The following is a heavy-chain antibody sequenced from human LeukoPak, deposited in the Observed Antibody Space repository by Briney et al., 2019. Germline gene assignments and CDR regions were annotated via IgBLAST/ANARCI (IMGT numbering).Heavy chain of an antibody. Sequence: ETLSLTCTVSGGSISSYYWSWIRQPPGKGLEWVGYIYYSGSTNYNPSLKSRLPISVETSKNQFSLKLSSVTAADTAVYYCARRLRSRGPFDYWGQGTLVTVSS. V-gene: IGHV4-59*08. CDR2: IYYSGST. J-gene: IGHJ4*02. CDR1: GGSISSYY. CDR3: ARRLRSRGPFDY.